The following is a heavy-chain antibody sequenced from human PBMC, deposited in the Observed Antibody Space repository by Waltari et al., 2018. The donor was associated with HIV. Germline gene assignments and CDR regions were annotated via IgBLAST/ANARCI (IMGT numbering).Heavy chain of an antibody. J-gene: IGHJ3*02. Sequence: QVQLVQSGAEVKKPGASVKVSCKASGYTFTSYGIRWVRQAPGQGLGWMGWISAYNGNTHYAQKLQGRVTMTTDTSTSTAYMELRSLRSDDTAVYYCARWATSRAHADAFDIWGQGTMVTVSS. V-gene: IGHV1-18*01. CDR1: GYTFTSYG. CDR3: ARWATSRAHADAFDI. CDR2: ISAYNGNT.